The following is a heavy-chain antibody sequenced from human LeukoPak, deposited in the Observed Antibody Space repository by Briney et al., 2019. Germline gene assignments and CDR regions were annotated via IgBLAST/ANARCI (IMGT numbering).Heavy chain of an antibody. Sequence: GGSLRLSCAASGFTFSSYTMHWIRQAPGKGLEWVLSISGSNSYIFYADSVKGRFTVSRDNAKDSLYLQMNSLRAEDTAVYYCARALTTLTYEGYWGQGTLVTVSS. V-gene: IGHV3-21*01. D-gene: IGHD1-1*01. CDR2: ISGSNSYI. CDR3: ARALTTLTYEGY. J-gene: IGHJ4*02. CDR1: GFTFSSYT.